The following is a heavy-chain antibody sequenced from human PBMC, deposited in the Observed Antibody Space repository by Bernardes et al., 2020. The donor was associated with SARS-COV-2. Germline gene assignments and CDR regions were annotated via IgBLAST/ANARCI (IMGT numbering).Heavy chain of an antibody. CDR2: ISGSGGST. J-gene: IGHJ4*02. CDR1: GFTFSSYA. CDR3: AKDLGGYFDY. D-gene: IGHD3-16*01. Sequence: LKLCCAASGFTFSSYAMSWVRQAPGKGLEWVSAISGSGGSTYYADSVKGRFTISRDNSKNTLYLQMNSLRAEDTAVYYCAKDLGGYFDYWGQGTLVTVSS. V-gene: IGHV3-23*01.